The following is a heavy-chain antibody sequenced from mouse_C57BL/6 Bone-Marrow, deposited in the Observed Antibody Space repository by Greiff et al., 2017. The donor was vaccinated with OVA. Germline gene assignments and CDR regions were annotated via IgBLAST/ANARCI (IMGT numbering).Heavy chain of an antibody. CDR2: IHPTSGST. CDR1: GYTFTSYW. V-gene: IGHV1-64*01. CDR3: AREGVYHPCGAY. D-gene: IGHD2-1*01. Sequence: QVQLQQPGAELVKPGASVKLSCKASGYTFTSYWMHWVKQRPGQGLEWIGMIHPTSGSTNYNEKFKSKATLTVDKSSSTAYMQLSSLTSEDSAVYYCAREGVYHPCGAYWGQGTLVTVSA. J-gene: IGHJ3*01.